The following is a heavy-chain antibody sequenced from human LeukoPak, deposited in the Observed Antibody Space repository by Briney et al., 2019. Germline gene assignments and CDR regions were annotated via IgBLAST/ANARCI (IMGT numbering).Heavy chain of an antibody. V-gene: IGHV1-8*01. Sequence: ASVKVSCKASGYTFTSYDINWVRQATGQGLEWMGWMNPNSGNTGYAQKFQGRVTITRNTSISTAYMELSSLRSEDTAVYYCALLRGYSYGYYYYYYMDVWGKGTTVTVSS. CDR2: MNPNSGNT. CDR3: ALLRGYSYGYYYYYYMDV. J-gene: IGHJ6*03. D-gene: IGHD5-18*01. CDR1: GYTFTSYD.